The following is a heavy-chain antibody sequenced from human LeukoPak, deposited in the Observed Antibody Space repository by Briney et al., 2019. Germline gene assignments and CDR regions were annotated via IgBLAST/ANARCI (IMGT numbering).Heavy chain of an antibody. CDR3: AREVQLWLPFDY. CDR2: TRNKAKRYTT. CDR1: GFSLSDHY. J-gene: IGHJ4*02. D-gene: IGHD3-16*01. V-gene: IGHV3-72*01. Sequence: SPRLSCAASGFSLSDHYMDGLRQAPGKGLEWVARTRNKAKRYTTEYAASVKGRFTISRDESKNSLYLQMNSLETEDTAVYYCAREVQLWLPFDYWGQGTLVTVSS.